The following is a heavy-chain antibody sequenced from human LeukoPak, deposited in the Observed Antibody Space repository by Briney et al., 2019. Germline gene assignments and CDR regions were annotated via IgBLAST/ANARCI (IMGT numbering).Heavy chain of an antibody. Sequence: GGSLRLSCAVSGFTFSSYWMSWVRQAPGKGLEWVANIKKDGSEKYYVDSVKGRFTISRDNAKNSLYLKMNSLRAEDTAVYYCARFGYSSGWSFDYWGQGTLVTVSS. D-gene: IGHD6-19*01. J-gene: IGHJ4*02. CDR2: IKKDGSEK. V-gene: IGHV3-7*01. CDR1: GFTFSSYW. CDR3: ARFGYSSGWSFDY.